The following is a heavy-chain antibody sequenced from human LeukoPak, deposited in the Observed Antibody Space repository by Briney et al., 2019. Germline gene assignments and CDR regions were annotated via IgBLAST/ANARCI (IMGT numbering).Heavy chain of an antibody. CDR1: GGSISSGSYY. CDR3: ARGAGDYALTTLDY. CDR2: IYYSGSA. J-gene: IGHJ4*02. Sequence: SETLSLTCTVSGGSISSGSYYWGWIRQPPGKGLEWIGSIYYSGSAYYNPSLKSRVTISVDTSKNQFSLRMSSVTAADTAVYYCARGAGDYALTTLDYWGQGALVTVSS. D-gene: IGHD4-17*01. V-gene: IGHV4-39*01.